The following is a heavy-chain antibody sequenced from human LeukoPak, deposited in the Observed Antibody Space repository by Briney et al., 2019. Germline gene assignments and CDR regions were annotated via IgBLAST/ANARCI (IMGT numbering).Heavy chain of an antibody. CDR2: IYSGGST. V-gene: IGHV3-53*05. CDR3: AKAPSGSYNYYYYVDV. CDR1: GFTVSSNY. D-gene: IGHD1-26*01. Sequence: GGSLRLSCAASGFTVSSNYMSWVRQAPGKGLEWVSVIYSGGSTYYADSVKGRFTISRDNSKNTLYLQMNSLRAEDTAVYYCAKAPSGSYNYYYYVDVWGKGTTVTVSS. J-gene: IGHJ6*03.